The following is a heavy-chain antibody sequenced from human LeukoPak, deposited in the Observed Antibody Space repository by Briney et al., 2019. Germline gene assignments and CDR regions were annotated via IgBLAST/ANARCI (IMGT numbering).Heavy chain of an antibody. J-gene: IGHJ3*02. D-gene: IGHD5-12*01. Sequence: GGSLRLSCAASGFTFSSFAINWVRQAPGKGLEWVSVITGSGSGADYADSVKGRFTISRDNSKNTLYLQMNGLRAEDTAIYYCAKFPGSDVYDIWGQGTMVTVSS. V-gene: IGHV3-23*01. CDR3: AKFPGSDVYDI. CDR2: ITGSGSGA. CDR1: GFTFSSFA.